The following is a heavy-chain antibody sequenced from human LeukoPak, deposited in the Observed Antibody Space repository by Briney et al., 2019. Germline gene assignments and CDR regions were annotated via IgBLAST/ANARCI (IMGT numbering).Heavy chain of an antibody. J-gene: IGHJ4*02. Sequence: ASVKVSCKASGDTFTSYDINRVRQATGQGLEWMGWMNPNSGNTGYAQKFQGRVTITRNTSISTAYMELSSLRSEDTAVYYCARGLRDIVVVPAHYYFDYWGQGTLVTVSS. CDR1: GDTFTSYD. V-gene: IGHV1-8*03. CDR3: ARGLRDIVVVPAHYYFDY. D-gene: IGHD2-2*01. CDR2: MNPNSGNT.